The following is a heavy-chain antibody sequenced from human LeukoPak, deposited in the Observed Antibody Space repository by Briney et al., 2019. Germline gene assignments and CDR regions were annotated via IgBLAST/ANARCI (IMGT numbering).Heavy chain of an antibody. CDR2: INQDGSQK. V-gene: IGHV3-7*01. CDR1: GFTFSIYW. Sequence: GGSLRLSCAASGFTFSIYWMGWVRQAPGKGLEWVANINQDGSQKYYVDSVKGRFTISRDNAKNSFFLQMSSLRAEDTSVYYCARDWEVTYFDYWGQGTLVTVSS. J-gene: IGHJ4*02. D-gene: IGHD2-21*02. CDR3: ARDWEVTYFDY.